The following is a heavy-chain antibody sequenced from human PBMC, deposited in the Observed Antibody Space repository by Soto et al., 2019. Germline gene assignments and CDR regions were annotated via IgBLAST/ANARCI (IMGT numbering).Heavy chain of an antibody. V-gene: IGHV1-8*01. CDR3: ARMEAFGSLNWFDP. Sequence: ASVKVSCKASGYSFTNNDVSWVRQATGQGLEWMGWMNPGSGDTGYAQKFQGRVTMTRDISIATAYMELSSLRSDDTAIYYCARMEAFGSLNWFDPWGQGTLVTVSS. CDR1: GYSFTNND. J-gene: IGHJ5*02. CDR2: MNPGSGDT. D-gene: IGHD3-10*01.